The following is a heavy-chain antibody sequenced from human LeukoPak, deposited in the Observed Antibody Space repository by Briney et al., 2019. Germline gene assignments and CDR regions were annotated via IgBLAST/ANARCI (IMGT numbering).Heavy chain of an antibody. CDR2: IDCDDDK. CDR3: ARIFTVTTGGNAFDI. V-gene: IGHV2-70*11. CDR1: GFSLSTRGMC. D-gene: IGHD4-17*01. J-gene: IGHJ3*02. Sequence: SGPALVKPTQTLTLTCTFSGFSLSTRGMCVSWIRQPPGKALEWLSRIDCDDDKYYSTSLKTRLTISTDTSKNQVVLTMTNMDPVDTATYYCARIFTVTTGGNAFDIWGQGTMVTVSS.